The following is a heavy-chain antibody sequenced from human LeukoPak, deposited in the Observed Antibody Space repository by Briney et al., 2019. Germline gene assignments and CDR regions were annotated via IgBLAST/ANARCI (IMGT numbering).Heavy chain of an antibody. J-gene: IGHJ4*02. D-gene: IGHD2-15*01. CDR1: GFTFSTYA. V-gene: IGHV3-23*01. Sequence: GGSLRLSCAASGFTFSTYAMSWVRQAPGKGLEWVSAISGGGDFTYYADSVKGRFTTSRDNSKSTLYLQMNSLTAEDTAVYYCAKGPPHIVVVVAAEDWGQGTLVTVSS. CDR2: ISGGGDFT. CDR3: AKGPPHIVVVVAAED.